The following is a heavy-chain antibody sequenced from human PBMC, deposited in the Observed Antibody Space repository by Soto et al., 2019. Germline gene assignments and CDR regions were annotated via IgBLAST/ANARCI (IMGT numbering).Heavy chain of an antibody. D-gene: IGHD6-6*01. CDR1: GFSFSTSGVG. Sequence: QMTLKESGPTLVKPTQTLTLTCSFSGFSFSTSGVGVGWVRQPPGKALEWLALIYWSGDEHYRASLKSRLTITKDTSKNQVVLIMTNMDPVDTATYYCARGVATLPVFAFHVWGQGTTVTVSS. CDR3: ARGVATLPVFAFHV. J-gene: IGHJ3*01. V-gene: IGHV2-5*01. CDR2: IYWSGDE.